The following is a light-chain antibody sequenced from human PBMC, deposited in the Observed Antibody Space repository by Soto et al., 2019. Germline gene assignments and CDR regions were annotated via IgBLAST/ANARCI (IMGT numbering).Light chain of an antibody. J-gene: IGKJ2*01. CDR1: QSVSSK. CDR2: GVS. Sequence: ERVMTQSPATLSWSPGERATRSCRASQSVSSKLAWFQQKPGQAPSLLIYGVSTRATGVPVRFSGSGSGTEFTLTINSLQSEDFAVYYCQQYNNWPHTFGQGTKVDIK. CDR3: QQYNNWPHT. V-gene: IGKV3-15*01.